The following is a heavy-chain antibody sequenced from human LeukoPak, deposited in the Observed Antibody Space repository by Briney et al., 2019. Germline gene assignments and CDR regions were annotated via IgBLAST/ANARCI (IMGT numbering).Heavy chain of an antibody. CDR3: AELGITMIGGV. Sequence: GGSLRLSCAASGFTLSSYEMNWVRQAPGKGLEWVSYIGSSGSTIYYADPVKGRFTISRDNAKNSLYLQMNSLRAEDTAVYYCAELGITMIGGVWGKGTTVTISS. J-gene: IGHJ6*04. CDR2: IGSSGSTI. V-gene: IGHV3-48*03. D-gene: IGHD3-10*02. CDR1: GFTLSSYE.